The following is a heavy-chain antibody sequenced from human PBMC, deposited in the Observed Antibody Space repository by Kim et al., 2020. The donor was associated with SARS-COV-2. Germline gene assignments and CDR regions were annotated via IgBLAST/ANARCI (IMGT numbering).Heavy chain of an antibody. D-gene: IGHD2-21*02. J-gene: IGHJ4*02. Sequence: AQKFQGRVTITADESTSTAYMELSSLRSGDTAVYYCARADTVVTPGPLIYWGQGTLVTVSS. V-gene: IGHV1-69*01. CDR3: ARADTVVTPGPLIY.